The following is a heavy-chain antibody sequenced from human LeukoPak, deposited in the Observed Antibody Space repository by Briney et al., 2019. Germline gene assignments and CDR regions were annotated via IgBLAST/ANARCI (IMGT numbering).Heavy chain of an antibody. J-gene: IGHJ4*02. V-gene: IGHV4-4*02. CDR1: GGSISSSNW. CDR3: ARHTPFYYFDY. Sequence: NSSGTLSLTCTVSGGSISSSNWWNWVRQPPGKGLEWIGEIYHSGGTDYNPSLRSRVTISIDKSRNQFSLKLSSVTAADTAVYYCARHTPFYYFDYWGQGTLVTVSS. CDR2: IYHSGGT.